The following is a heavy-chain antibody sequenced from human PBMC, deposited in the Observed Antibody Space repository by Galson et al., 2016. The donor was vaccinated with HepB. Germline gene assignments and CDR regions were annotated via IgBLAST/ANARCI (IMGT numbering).Heavy chain of an antibody. V-gene: IGHV3-74*03. CDR1: GFTFTSHW. D-gene: IGHD1-26*01. J-gene: IGHJ4*02. CDR3: AREDRGSYKYFFDQ. CDR2: ISIDGRTK. Sequence: SLRLSCAASGFTFTSHWMHWVRQAPGKGLVWVSRISIDGRTKMYADSVKGRFTVSRDNAKNTLFLQLDRLSAEDTGVYYCAREDRGSYKYFFDQWGQGTLVTVS.